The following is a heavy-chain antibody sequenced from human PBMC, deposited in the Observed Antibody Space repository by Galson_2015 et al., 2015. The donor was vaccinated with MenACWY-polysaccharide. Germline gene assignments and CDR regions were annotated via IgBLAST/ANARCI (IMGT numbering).Heavy chain of an antibody. CDR2: INQSGIA. J-gene: IGHJ4*02. CDR1: GGSFSGYY. CDR3: ARVRWGYSYGYFNIDQ. V-gene: IGHV4-34*01. D-gene: IGHD5-18*01. Sequence: ETLSLTCGVSGGSFSGYYWGWIRQSPGKGLEWIGEINQSGIANYNPSLKSRATISIETSKNQVSLTVTSLTAADTAVYYCARVRWGYSYGYFNIDQWGQGTLVTVSS.